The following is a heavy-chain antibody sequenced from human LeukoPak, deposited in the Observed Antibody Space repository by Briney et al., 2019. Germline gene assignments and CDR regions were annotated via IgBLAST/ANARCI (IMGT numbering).Heavy chain of an antibody. CDR3: AKAVFGDCSGGSCCSNWFDP. J-gene: IGHJ5*02. CDR1: GFTFDDYA. CDR2: ISGDGGST. Sequence: TGGSLRLSCAASGFTFDDYAMHWVRQAPGKGLEWVSLISGDGGSTYYADSVKGRFTISRDNRKNSVYLQINRLRTEDTALYYCAKAVFGDCSGGSCCSNWFDPWGQGTLVTVSS. D-gene: IGHD2-15*01. V-gene: IGHV3-43*02.